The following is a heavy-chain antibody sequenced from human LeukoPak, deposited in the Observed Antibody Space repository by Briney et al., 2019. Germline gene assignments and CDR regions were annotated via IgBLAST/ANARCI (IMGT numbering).Heavy chain of an antibody. Sequence: SETLSLTCTVSGGSISSYYWSWIRQPPGKGLEWIGYIYYSGSTNYNPSLKSRVTMSVDTSKNQFSLKLSSVTAADTAVYYCARDGPGVTYYYYYYMDVWGKGTTVTVSS. CDR1: GGSISSYY. D-gene: IGHD2-21*02. J-gene: IGHJ6*03. CDR2: IYYSGST. V-gene: IGHV4-59*12. CDR3: ARDGPGVTYYYYYYMDV.